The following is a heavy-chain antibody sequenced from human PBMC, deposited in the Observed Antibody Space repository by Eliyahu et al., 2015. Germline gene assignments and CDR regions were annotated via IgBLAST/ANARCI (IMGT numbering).Heavy chain of an antibody. D-gene: IGHD2/OR15-2a*01. CDR3: ASGNIRLPH. CDR2: VNDSRDT. CDR1: GVPFITSH. J-gene: IGHJ3*01. Sequence: QVQLYQWGAGLLKPSETLSLTCTVYGVPFITSHWXWXRXPPGKGLEWIGEVNDSRDTNYSPSLKGRVTMSVDTSKNQFFLKLYSVTAADTATYYCASGNIRLPHWGQGTFVTVSS. V-gene: IGHV4-34*01.